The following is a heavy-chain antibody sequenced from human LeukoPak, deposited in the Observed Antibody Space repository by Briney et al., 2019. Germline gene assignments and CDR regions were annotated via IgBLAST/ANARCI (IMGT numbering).Heavy chain of an antibody. CDR3: ARAEAAMVTYYFDY. CDR2: ISSSSSYI. CDR1: GFTFSSYS. J-gene: IGHJ4*02. D-gene: IGHD5-18*01. V-gene: IGHV3-21*04. Sequence: GSLRLSCAASGFTFSSYSMNWVRQAPGKGLEWVSSISSSSSYIYYADSVKGRFTISRDNAKNSLYLQMNSLRAEDTAVYYCARAEAAMVTYYFDYWGQGTLVTVSS.